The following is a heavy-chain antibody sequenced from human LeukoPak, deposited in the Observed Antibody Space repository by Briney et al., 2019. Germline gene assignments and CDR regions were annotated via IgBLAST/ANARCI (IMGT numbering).Heavy chain of an antibody. D-gene: IGHD2-2*01. CDR3: ARGSYCSSTSCPDDAFDI. Sequence: PGRSLRLSYAASGFTFSSYAMHWVRQAPGKGLEWVAVISYDGSNKYYADSVKGRFTISRDNSKNTLYLQMNSLRAEDTAVYYCARGSYCSSTSCPDDAFDIWGQGTMVTVSS. CDR2: ISYDGSNK. CDR1: GFTFSSYA. J-gene: IGHJ3*02. V-gene: IGHV3-30-3*01.